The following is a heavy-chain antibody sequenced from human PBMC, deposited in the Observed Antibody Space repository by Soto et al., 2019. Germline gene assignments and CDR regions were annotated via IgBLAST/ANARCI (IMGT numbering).Heavy chain of an antibody. J-gene: IGHJ4*02. Sequence: GGSLRLSCAASGFTFSSYAMSWVRQAPGKGLEWVSAISGSGGSTYYADSVKGRFTISRDNSKNTLYLQMNSLRAEDTAVYYCARDSIQLWKPFDDWGQGTLVTVSS. V-gene: IGHV3-23*01. CDR1: GFTFSSYA. CDR3: ARDSIQLWKPFDD. CDR2: ISGSGGST. D-gene: IGHD5-18*01.